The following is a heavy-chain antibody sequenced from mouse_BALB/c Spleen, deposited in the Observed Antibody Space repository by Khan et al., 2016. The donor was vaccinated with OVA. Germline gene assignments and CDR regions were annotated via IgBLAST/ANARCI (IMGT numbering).Heavy chain of an antibody. D-gene: IGHD3-1*01. CDR2: IRLKSNNYAT. Sequence: EVKLEESGGGLVQPGGSMKLSCVASGFTFSNYWMNWVRQSPEKGLEWVAEIRLKSNNYATHYAESVKGRFTISRDDSKSSVYLQMNNLRAEDTGIYYCTTRDFDYWGQGTTLTVSS. V-gene: IGHV6-6*02. CDR1: GFTFSNYW. CDR3: TTRDFDY. J-gene: IGHJ2*01.